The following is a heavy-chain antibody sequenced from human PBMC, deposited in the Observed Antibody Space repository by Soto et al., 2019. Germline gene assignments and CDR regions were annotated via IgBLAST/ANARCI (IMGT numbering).Heavy chain of an antibody. CDR1: GFTFSSYW. J-gene: IGHJ6*03. V-gene: IGHV3-7*01. Sequence: EVQLVESGGGLVQPGGSLRLSCAASGFTFSSYWMSWVRQAPGKGLEWVANIKQDGSEKYYVDSVKGRFTISRDNAKNSLYLQMNSLRAEDTAVYYCARESPQRGTNYDILTGYYNYYYYYMDVWGKGTTVTVSS. CDR2: IKQDGSEK. D-gene: IGHD3-9*01. CDR3: ARESPQRGTNYDILTGYYNYYYYYMDV.